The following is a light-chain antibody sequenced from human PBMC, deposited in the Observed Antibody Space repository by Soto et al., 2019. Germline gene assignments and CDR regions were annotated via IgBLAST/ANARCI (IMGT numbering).Light chain of an antibody. CDR3: QQYGSSLGVT. V-gene: IGKV3-20*01. J-gene: IGKJ3*01. Sequence: EIVLTQSPGTLSLSPGERATLSCRASQSVSSSYLAWYQQKPGQAPRLLIYGASSRATGIPGSFSGSGSGTDFTVAISRLEPEDFAVYYCQQYGSSLGVTFGPGNKVDIK. CDR2: GAS. CDR1: QSVSSSY.